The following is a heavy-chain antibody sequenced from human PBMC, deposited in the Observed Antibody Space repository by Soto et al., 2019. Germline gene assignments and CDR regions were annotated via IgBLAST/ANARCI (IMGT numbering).Heavy chain of an antibody. J-gene: IGHJ4*02. CDR3: AKDPFRIAAAGSGY. V-gene: IGHV3-23*01. CDR1: GFTFSSYA. D-gene: IGHD6-13*01. Sequence: GGSLRLSCAASGFTFSSYAMSWVRQAPGKGLEWVSGISGSGGSTYYADSVKGRFTISRDNSKNTLYLQMNSLRAEDTAVYYCAKDPFRIAAAGSGYWGQGTLVTVSS. CDR2: ISGSGGST.